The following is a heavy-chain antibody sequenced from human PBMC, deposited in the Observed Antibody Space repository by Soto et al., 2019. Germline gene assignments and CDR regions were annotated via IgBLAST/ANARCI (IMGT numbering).Heavy chain of an antibody. CDR2: ISSSGSTI. J-gene: IGHJ4*02. CDR3: ARVYRGYSSSFDDY. CDR1: GFTFSDYY. D-gene: IGHD6-13*01. V-gene: IGHV3-11*01. Sequence: GGSLRLSCAASGFTFSDYYMSWIRQAPGKGLEWVSYISSSGSTIYYADSVKGRFPIFRDNAKNSLYLQMNSLRAEDTAVYYCARVYRGYSSSFDDYWGQGTLVTVSS.